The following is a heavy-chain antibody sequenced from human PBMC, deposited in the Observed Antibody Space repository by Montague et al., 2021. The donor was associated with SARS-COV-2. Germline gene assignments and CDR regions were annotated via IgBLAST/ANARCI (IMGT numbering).Heavy chain of an antibody. J-gene: IGHJ6*03. V-gene: IGHV4-34*01. D-gene: IGHD3-10*01. CDR1: GGSFSGYY. CDR3: ARLRDGVVPSPILGVGPYFSYYYMDV. Sequence: SETLSLTCAVHGGSFSGYYWNWIRQPPGKGLEWIGEINHGGSTNYNPSLKSRLTISTDTSKNQFSLKLTPVAAADTAVYYCARLRDGVVPSPILGVGPYFSYYYMDVWGKGTTVTVSS. CDR2: INHGGST.